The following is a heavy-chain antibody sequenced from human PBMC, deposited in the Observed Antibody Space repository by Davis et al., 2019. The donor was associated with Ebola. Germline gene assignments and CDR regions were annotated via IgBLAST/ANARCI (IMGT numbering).Heavy chain of an antibody. Sequence: GESLKISCGASGFAFNTFWMHWVRQAPGKGLVWVSRVNTDGRITGYADSVKGRFTISRDNAKNSLYLQMNSLRAEDTAVYYCARDLNYYDSSGYYSVYFDYWGQGTLVTVSS. V-gene: IGHV3-74*01. J-gene: IGHJ4*02. D-gene: IGHD3-22*01. CDR1: GFAFNTFW. CDR2: VNTDGRIT. CDR3: ARDLNYYDSSGYYSVYFDY.